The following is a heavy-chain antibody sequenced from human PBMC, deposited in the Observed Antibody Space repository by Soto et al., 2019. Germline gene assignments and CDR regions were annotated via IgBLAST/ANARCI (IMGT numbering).Heavy chain of an antibody. Sequence: PGGSLRLSCAASGFTFSSYEMNGVRQAPGKGLEWVSYISSSGSTIYYADSVKGRFTISRDNAKNSLYLQMNSLRAEDTAVYYCARDHGSGWSGYGMDVWGQGTTVTAP. CDR3: ARDHGSGWSGYGMDV. CDR2: ISSSGSTI. V-gene: IGHV3-48*03. J-gene: IGHJ6*02. CDR1: GFTFSSYE. D-gene: IGHD3-3*01.